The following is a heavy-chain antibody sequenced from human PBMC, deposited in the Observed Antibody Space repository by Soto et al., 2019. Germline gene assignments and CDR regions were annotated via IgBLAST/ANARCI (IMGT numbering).Heavy chain of an antibody. V-gene: IGHV3-23*01. J-gene: IGHJ4*02. CDR2: ISGSGGST. CDR1: GFTFSSYA. Sequence: EVQLLESGGGLIQPGGSLRLSCAASGFTFSSYAMSWDRQAPGKGLEWVSAISGSGGSTYYADSVKGRFTISRDNSKNTLYLQMNSLRAEDTAVYYCANENGYSSSWFEFDYWGQGTLVTVSS. CDR3: ANENGYSSSWFEFDY. D-gene: IGHD6-13*01.